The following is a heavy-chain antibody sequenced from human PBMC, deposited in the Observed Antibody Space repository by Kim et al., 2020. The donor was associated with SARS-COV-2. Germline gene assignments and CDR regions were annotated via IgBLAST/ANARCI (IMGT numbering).Heavy chain of an antibody. CDR3: ARGQVTYYYDTSGYHDDAFDI. CDR2: LNVANGNT. Sequence: ASVKVSCKASGYTFTSYAMHWVRQAPGQRLEWMGWLNVANGNTKNSQKFQGRITITSDTSASTAYMELSSLRSEDTAVYYCARGQVTYYYDTSGYHDDAFDIWGQGTMVTVSS. V-gene: IGHV1-3*01. D-gene: IGHD3-22*01. CDR1: GYTFTSYA. J-gene: IGHJ3*02.